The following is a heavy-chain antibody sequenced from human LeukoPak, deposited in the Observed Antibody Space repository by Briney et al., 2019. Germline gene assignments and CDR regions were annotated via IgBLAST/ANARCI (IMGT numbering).Heavy chain of an antibody. CDR3: ARSQGITGTTDY. Sequence: PGGSLRLSCEASGFTFSSYWMSWVRQAPGKGLEWVANIKQDGSEKYYVDSVKGRFTISRDNAKNSLYLQMNSLRAEDTAVYYCARSQGITGTTDYWGQGTLVTVSS. CDR2: IKQDGSEK. CDR1: GFTFSSYW. D-gene: IGHD1-1*01. V-gene: IGHV3-7*01. J-gene: IGHJ4*02.